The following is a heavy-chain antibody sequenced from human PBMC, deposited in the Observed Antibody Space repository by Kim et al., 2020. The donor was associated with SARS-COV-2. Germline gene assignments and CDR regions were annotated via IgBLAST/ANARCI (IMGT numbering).Heavy chain of an antibody. J-gene: IGHJ4*02. CDR3: ARSITLFGGADY. CDR1: GGSISSSSNY. V-gene: IGHV4-39*01. D-gene: IGHD3-3*01. CDR2: IYYSGNT. Sequence: SETLSLTCTVSGGSISSSSNYWGWIRQPPGQGLEWIGSIYYSGNTYYNPSLKSRVTISVDTSKNQFSLKLNSVTAADTAVYYCARSITLFGGADYWGPGT.